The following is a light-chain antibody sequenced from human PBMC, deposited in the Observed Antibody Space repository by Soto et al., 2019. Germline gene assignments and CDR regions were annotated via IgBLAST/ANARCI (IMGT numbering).Light chain of an antibody. Sequence: QSALTQPASVSGSPGQSITISCTGTSSDVGGYNYVSWYQQRPGKAPKLMIYDVSYRPSGVSDRFSGSKSGNTASLTISGLQAEDEADYYCSSYTSSTTVVFGGGTKVTVL. V-gene: IGLV2-14*01. CDR2: DVS. CDR1: SSDVGGYNY. CDR3: SSYTSSTTVV. J-gene: IGLJ2*01.